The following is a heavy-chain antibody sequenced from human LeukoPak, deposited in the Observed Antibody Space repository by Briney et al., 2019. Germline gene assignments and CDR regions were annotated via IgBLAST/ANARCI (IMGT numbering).Heavy chain of an antibody. CDR3: ANDFDH. CDR1: GFTFNDYA. J-gene: IGHJ4*02. CDR2: ISGSDDNT. Sequence: GGSLRLSCAASGFTFNDYAMSWVRQAPGKGLEWVSTISGSDDNTYYADSVKGRFTISRDISKNTLYLQMNSLRADDTAVYYCANDFDHWGQGTLVTVSS. V-gene: IGHV3-23*01.